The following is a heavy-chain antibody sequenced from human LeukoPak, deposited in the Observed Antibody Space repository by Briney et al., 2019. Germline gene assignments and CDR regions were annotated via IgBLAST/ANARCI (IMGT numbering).Heavy chain of an antibody. CDR1: GGSISSGGYS. J-gene: IGHJ3*02. D-gene: IGHD2-15*01. V-gene: IGHV4-30-2*01. Sequence: PSRTLSLTCAVSGGSISSGGYSWSWIRQPPGKGLEWIGYIYHSGSTYYNPSLKSRVTISVDRSKNQFSLKLSSVTAADTAVYYCARAMGRYCSGGSCYSGVWAFDIWGQGTMVTVSS. CDR2: IYHSGST. CDR3: ARAMGRYCSGGSCYSGVWAFDI.